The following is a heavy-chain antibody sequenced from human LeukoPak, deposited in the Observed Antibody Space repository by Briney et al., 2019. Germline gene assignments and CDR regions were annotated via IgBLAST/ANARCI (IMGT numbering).Heavy chain of an antibody. CDR3: AKEFDYDSSGYYLHDAFDI. J-gene: IGHJ3*02. D-gene: IGHD3-22*01. CDR1: GFTFSSYA. V-gene: IGHV3-30*04. Sequence: GGSLRLSCAASGFTFSSYAMHWVRQAPGKGLEWVAVISYDGSNKYYADSVKARFTISRDNSKNTLYLQMNSLRAEDTAVYYCAKEFDYDSSGYYLHDAFDIWGQGTMVTVSS. CDR2: ISYDGSNK.